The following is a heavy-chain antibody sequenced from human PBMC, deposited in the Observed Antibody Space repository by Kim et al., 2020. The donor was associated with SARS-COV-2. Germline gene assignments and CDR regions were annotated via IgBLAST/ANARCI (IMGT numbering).Heavy chain of an antibody. J-gene: IGHJ4*02. CDR2: ISGSGGST. Sequence: GGSLRLSCAASGFTFSSYAMSWVRQAPGKGLEWVSTISGSGGSTYSADSVKGRFTISRDNSKNTLYLQMNSLRAEDTAVYYCAKKYVPGRFLIAAADPFDYWGQGTLVTVSS. D-gene: IGHD6-13*01. V-gene: IGHV3-23*01. CDR3: AKKYVPGRFLIAAADPFDY. CDR1: GFTFSSYA.